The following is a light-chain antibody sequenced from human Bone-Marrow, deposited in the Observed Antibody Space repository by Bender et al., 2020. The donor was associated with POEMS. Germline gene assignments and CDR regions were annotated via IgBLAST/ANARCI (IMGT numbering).Light chain of an antibody. CDR1: SSDIGSYDL. Sequence: QSALTQPASVSGSPGQSITISCTGTSSDIGSYDLFSWYQHHPGKAPQLMIYEGSKRPSGVSNRFSGSKSGNTASLTISGLQTEDEADYFCCSYAGSNSWIFGGGTKLTVL. CDR2: EGS. J-gene: IGLJ2*01. CDR3: CSYAGSNSWI. V-gene: IGLV2-23*01.